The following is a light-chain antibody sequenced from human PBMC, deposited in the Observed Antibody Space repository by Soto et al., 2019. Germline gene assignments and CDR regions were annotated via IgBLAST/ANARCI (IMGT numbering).Light chain of an antibody. Sequence: EIVLTQSPGTLSLSPGERATLSCRASQSFNSIYLAWYQQKPGQAPRLLIYGASSRATGIPDRFSGSGSGTDFTLTISSLQSEDSAVYFCQQYYDWPPWTFGQGTKVDIK. CDR3: QQYYDWPPWT. CDR1: QSFNSIY. J-gene: IGKJ1*01. CDR2: GAS. V-gene: IGKV3-20*01.